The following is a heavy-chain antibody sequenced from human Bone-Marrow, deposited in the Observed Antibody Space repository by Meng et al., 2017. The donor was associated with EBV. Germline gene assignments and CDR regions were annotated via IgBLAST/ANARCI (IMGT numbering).Heavy chain of an antibody. V-gene: IGHV1-18*01. CDR1: GNTLTSYG. CDR3: ASDHLYDRDRSSTSTAGDY. D-gene: IGHD2-2*01. Sequence: GAEVQKPGASVKDSCNASGNTLTSYGVSWVRQAPGQGLEWMGWISAYNGNTNYAQKLQGRVTMTTDTSTSTANMELRSLRSDDTAVYYCASDHLYDRDRSSTSTAGDYWGQGTLVTVSS. CDR2: ISAYNGNT. J-gene: IGHJ4*02.